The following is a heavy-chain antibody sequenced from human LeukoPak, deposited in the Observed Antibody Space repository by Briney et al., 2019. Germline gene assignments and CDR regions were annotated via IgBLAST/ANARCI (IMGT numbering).Heavy chain of an antibody. CDR2: IYYSGST. CDR3: ARTITIFGVVDY. Sequence: PSETLSLTCTVSGGSISSYYWSWIRQPPGKGLEWIGYIYYSGSTNYNPSLKSRVTISVDMSKNQFSLKLSSVTAADTAVYYCARTITIFGVVDYWGQGTLVTVSS. D-gene: IGHD3-3*01. J-gene: IGHJ4*02. V-gene: IGHV4-59*01. CDR1: GGSISSYY.